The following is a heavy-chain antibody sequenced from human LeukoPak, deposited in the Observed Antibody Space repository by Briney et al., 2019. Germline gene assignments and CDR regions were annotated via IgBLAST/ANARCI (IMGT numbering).Heavy chain of an antibody. V-gene: IGHV1-46*01. Sequence: ASVKVSCKASGYTFTSNYIHWVRQAPGQGLEWMGMIYPRDGSTSYAQKFQGRVTITADESTSTAYMELSSLRSEDTAVYYCARGSRRKVTFGGVIVPPDYWGQGGLVTVSS. CDR3: ARGSRRKVTFGGVIVPPDY. CDR1: GYTFTSNY. D-gene: IGHD3-16*02. J-gene: IGHJ4*02. CDR2: IYPRDGST.